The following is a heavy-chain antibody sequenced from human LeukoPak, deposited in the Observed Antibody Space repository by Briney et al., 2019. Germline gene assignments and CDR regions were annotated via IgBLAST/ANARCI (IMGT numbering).Heavy chain of an antibody. V-gene: IGHV3-7*04. CDR2: IKHDGSEK. Sequence: PGGSLRLSCAASGFTFSTYWMSWVRQAPGKGLEWVANIKHDGSEKYYVDSVKGRFTISRDNAKNSLYLEMNSLRAEDTAVYYCARIRSIAAAGDYWGQGTLVTVSS. J-gene: IGHJ4*02. CDR1: GFTFSTYW. D-gene: IGHD6-13*01. CDR3: ARIRSIAAAGDY.